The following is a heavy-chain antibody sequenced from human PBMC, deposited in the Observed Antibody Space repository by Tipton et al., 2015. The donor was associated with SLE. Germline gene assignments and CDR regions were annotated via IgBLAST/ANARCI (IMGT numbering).Heavy chain of an antibody. Sequence: TLSLTCTVSGGSIRSHYWSWIRQPPGKGLEWIGRIYTSGATDDNPSLKSRVTMSVDMSKNQIFLKMTSVTAADSAVYFCARVWSNNAFDIWGQGTRVTVSS. CDR1: GGSIRSHY. D-gene: IGHD2/OR15-2a*01. V-gene: IGHV4-4*07. CDR3: ARVWSNNAFDI. CDR2: IYTSGAT. J-gene: IGHJ3*02.